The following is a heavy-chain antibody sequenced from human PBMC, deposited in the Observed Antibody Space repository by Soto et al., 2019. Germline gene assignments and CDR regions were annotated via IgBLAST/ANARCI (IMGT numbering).Heavy chain of an antibody. V-gene: IGHV4-59*08. J-gene: IGHJ3*02. CDR2: IYYSGST. CDR1: GGSISSYY. D-gene: IGHD1-1*01. Sequence: QVQLQESGPGLVKPSETLSLTCTVSGGSISSYYWSWIRQPPGKGLEWIGYIYYSGSTNYNPSLKXXVXIXXDPSKNQFSLKLSSVTAADTAVYYCARWNDDAFDIWGQGTMVTVSS. CDR3: ARWNDDAFDI.